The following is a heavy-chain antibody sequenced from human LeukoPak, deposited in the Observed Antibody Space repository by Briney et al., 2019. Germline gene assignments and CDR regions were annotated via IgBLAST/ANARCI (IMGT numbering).Heavy chain of an antibody. Sequence: GGSLRLSCAASGFTFSSYAMTWVRQAPGRGLEWVSGISGSGGGTYYADSVKGRFTISRDNSKNTLYLELNSLRAEDTAVYYCARESYGDYFFDYWGQGTLVTVSS. CDR3: ARESYGDYFFDY. CDR1: GFTFSSYA. V-gene: IGHV3-23*01. CDR2: ISGSGGGT. D-gene: IGHD4-17*01. J-gene: IGHJ4*02.